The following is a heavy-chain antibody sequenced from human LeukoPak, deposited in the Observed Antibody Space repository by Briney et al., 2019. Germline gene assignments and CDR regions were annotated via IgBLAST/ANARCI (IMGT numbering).Heavy chain of an antibody. D-gene: IGHD2-15*01. CDR2: IYSSGST. Sequence: SETLSLTCTVSGGSISSYYWSWIRQPAGKGLDWIGRIYSSGSTNYNPSLKSRVTMSVDTSKNQFSLKLSSVTAADTAVYYCARAYCSGGSCYSGFDYWGQGALITVSS. CDR3: ARAYCSGGSCYSGFDY. CDR1: GGSISSYY. V-gene: IGHV4-4*07. J-gene: IGHJ4*02.